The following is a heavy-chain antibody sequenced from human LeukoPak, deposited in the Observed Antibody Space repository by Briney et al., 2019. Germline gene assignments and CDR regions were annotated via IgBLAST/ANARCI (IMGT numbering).Heavy chain of an antibody. CDR3: ASLTGTRGRGDY. V-gene: IGHV1-69*05. D-gene: IGHD1-7*01. CDR2: IIPIFGTA. CDR1: GGTFSSYA. Sequence: ASVKVSCKASGGTFSSYAISWVRQAPGQGLEWMGRIIPIFGTANYAQKFQGRVTITTDESTSTAYMELSSLRSEDTAVYYCASLTGTRGRGDYWGQGTLVTVSS. J-gene: IGHJ4*02.